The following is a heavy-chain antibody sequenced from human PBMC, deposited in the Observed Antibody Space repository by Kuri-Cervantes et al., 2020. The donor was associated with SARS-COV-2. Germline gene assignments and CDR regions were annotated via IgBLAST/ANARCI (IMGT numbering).Heavy chain of an antibody. CDR2: ISGSGSGT. CDR1: VFSFGTSA. V-gene: IGHV3-23*01. Sequence: GESLKISCAASVFSFGTSAMSWVRQAPGKGLEWVSSISGSGSGTYYADSVKGRFTISRDNSKNTLFLQMNSLRAVDTAVYYCAKEGLYGFGESHFVDWGQGTLVTVSS. D-gene: IGHD3-10*01. CDR3: AKEGLYGFGESHFVD. J-gene: IGHJ4*02.